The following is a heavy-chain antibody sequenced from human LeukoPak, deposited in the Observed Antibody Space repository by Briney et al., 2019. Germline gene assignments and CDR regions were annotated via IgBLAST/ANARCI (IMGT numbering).Heavy chain of an antibody. D-gene: IGHD3-10*01. CDR1: GGSFSGYY. J-gene: IGHJ4*02. CDR2: INHSGST. Sequence: FETLSLTSAVYGGSFSGYYWSWIRQPPGTGREWIGEINHSGSTNYNPSLKSRVTISVDTSKNQFSLKLSSVTAADTAVYYCARRYYGSGSYPIWGQGTLVTVSS. V-gene: IGHV4-34*01. CDR3: ARRYYGSGSYPI.